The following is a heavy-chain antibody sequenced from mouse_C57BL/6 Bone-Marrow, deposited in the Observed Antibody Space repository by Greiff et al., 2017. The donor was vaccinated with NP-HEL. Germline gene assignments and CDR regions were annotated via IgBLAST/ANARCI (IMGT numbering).Heavy chain of an antibody. D-gene: IGHD2-5*01. CDR2: IDPENGDT. CDR1: GFNIKDDY. J-gene: IGHJ2*01. CDR3: TTAYSNYFFDY. Sequence: EVKLVESGAELVRPGASVKLSCTASGFNIKDDYMHWVKQRPEQGLEWIGWIDPENGDTEYASKFQGKATITADTSSNTAYLQLSSLTSEDTAVYYCTTAYSNYFFDYWGQGTTLTVSS. V-gene: IGHV14-4*01.